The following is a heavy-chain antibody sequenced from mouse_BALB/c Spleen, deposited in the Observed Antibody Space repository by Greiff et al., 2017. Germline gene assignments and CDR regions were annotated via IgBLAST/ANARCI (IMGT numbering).Heavy chain of an antibody. CDR3: TRLGTTVVEDY. CDR1: GYTFTSYW. V-gene: IGHV1S22*01. J-gene: IGHJ2*01. CDR2: IYPGSGST. D-gene: IGHD1-1*01. Sequence: LKQPGSELVRPGASVKLSCTASGYTFTSYWMHWVKQRPGQGLEWIGNIYPGSGSTNYDEKFKSKATLTVDTSSSTAYMQLSSLTSEDSAVYYCTRLGTTVVEDYWGQGTTLTVSA.